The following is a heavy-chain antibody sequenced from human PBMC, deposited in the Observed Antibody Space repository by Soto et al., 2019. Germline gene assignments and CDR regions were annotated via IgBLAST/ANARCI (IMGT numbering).Heavy chain of an antibody. Sequence: QVQLQESGPGLVRPSETLSLTCTVSGGSINNYYWSWIRQPAGKGLEWIGRVYTSGSTNYNPSLKSRVTLSVDTSNNQFSLGVSSVTAADTAIYYCARGPPFDPWGQGTLVTVSS. V-gene: IGHV4-4*07. CDR3: ARGPPFDP. CDR2: VYTSGST. CDR1: GGSINNYY. J-gene: IGHJ5*02.